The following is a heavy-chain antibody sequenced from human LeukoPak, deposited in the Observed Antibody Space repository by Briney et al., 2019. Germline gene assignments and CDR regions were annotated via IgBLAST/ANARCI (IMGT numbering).Heavy chain of an antibody. V-gene: IGHV4-34*01. Sequence: PSETLSLTCAVSGGSFSGYYWSWIRQPPGKGLEWIGEINHRGSTNSNPSLRGRLTVSVDTSKNQFSLKLNSVTAADTAVYYCARGCTWPVHFDCWGQGTLVTVSS. D-gene: IGHD6-19*01. CDR2: INHRGST. CDR3: ARGCTWPVHFDC. CDR1: GGSFSGYY. J-gene: IGHJ4*02.